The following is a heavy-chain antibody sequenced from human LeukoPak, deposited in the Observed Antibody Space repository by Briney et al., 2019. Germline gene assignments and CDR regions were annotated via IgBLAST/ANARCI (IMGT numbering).Heavy chain of an antibody. CDR3: ARDVHGDYGSGWFDP. D-gene: IGHD4-17*01. CDR2: IMPLFGTA. V-gene: IGHV1-69*05. Sequence: SVKVSCMTSGGTFNNSAISWVRQAPGQGLEWLGGIMPLFGTAGYAQKFQGRVTITKDESTRTVYLELTSLTSDDTAVYYCARDVHGDYGSGWFDPWGQGTLVSVSS. CDR1: GGTFNNSA. J-gene: IGHJ5*02.